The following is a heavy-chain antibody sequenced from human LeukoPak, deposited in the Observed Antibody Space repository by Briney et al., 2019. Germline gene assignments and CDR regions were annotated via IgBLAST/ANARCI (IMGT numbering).Heavy chain of an antibody. V-gene: IGHV1-2*02. J-gene: IGHJ4*02. CDR2: INPNSGGT. CDR1: GGTFSSYA. CDR3: ARDVTYDFWSGYPDY. Sequence: GASVKVSCKASGGTFSSYAISWVRQAPGQGLEWMGWINPNSGGTNYAQKFQGRVTMTRDTSISTAYMELSRLRSDDTAVYYCARDVTYDFWSGYPDYWGQGTLVTVSS. D-gene: IGHD3-3*01.